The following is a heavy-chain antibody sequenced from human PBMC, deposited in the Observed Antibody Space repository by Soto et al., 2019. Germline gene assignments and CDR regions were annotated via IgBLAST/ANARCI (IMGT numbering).Heavy chain of an antibody. V-gene: IGHV5-51*01. CDR2: IYPGDSDT. CDR1: GYSFTSYW. D-gene: IGHD6-19*01. J-gene: IGHJ6*02. Sequence: PGESLKISCKGSGYSFTSYWIGWVRQMPGKGLEWMGIIYPGDSDTRYSPSFQGQVTISADKSISTAYLQWSSLKASDTAMYYCARHSRQWPYYYYGMDVWGQGTTVTVSS. CDR3: ARHSRQWPYYYYGMDV.